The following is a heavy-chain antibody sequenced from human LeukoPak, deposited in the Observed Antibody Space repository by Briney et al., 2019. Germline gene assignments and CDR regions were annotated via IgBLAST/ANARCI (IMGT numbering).Heavy chain of an antibody. J-gene: IGHJ5*02. CDR1: GFIFSSHA. CDR2: ISDDGKKK. D-gene: IGHD6-13*01. CDR3: ARERIPTTGTGWFDP. V-gene: IGHV3-30*04. Sequence: PGGSLRLSCAASGFIFSSHAMHWVRQAPGKGLEWVAVISDDGKKKYYADSVKGRFTISRDNSKNTLYLQLNSLRTEDTAMYYCARERIPTTGTGWFDPWGQGTLVTVSS.